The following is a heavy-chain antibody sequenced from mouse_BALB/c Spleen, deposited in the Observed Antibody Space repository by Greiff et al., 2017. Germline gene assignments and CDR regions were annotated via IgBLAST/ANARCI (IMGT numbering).Heavy chain of an antibody. CDR1: GYTFTSYW. V-gene: IGHV1-69*02. CDR2: IYPSDSYT. Sequence: QVQLQQPGAELVRPGASVKLSCKASGYTFTSYWINWVKQRPGQGLEWIGNIYPSDSYTNYNQKFKDKATLTVDKSSSTAYMQLSSPTSEDSAVYYCTRWLLRGGFAYWGQGTLVTVSA. CDR3: TRWLLRGGFAY. J-gene: IGHJ3*01. D-gene: IGHD2-3*01.